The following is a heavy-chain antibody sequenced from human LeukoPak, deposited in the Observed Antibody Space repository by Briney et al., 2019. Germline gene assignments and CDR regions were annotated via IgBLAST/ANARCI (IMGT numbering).Heavy chain of an antibody. J-gene: IGHJ5*02. Sequence: GGSPRLSCAASGFTFSSYSMNWVRQAPGKWLEWVSYISSSSSTIYYADSVKGRFTISRDNAKNSLYLQMNSLRAEDTAVYYCERGYGDRWGQGTLVTVSS. D-gene: IGHD4-17*01. V-gene: IGHV3-48*01. CDR1: GFTFSSYS. CDR2: ISSSSSTI. CDR3: ERGYGDR.